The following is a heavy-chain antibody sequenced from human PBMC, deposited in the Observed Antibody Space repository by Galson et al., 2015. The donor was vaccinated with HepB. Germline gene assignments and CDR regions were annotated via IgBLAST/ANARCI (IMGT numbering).Heavy chain of an antibody. CDR3: ATCPTWRIVGTINGGTDSSYFDY. CDR2: IIPIFGPT. Sequence: SVKVSCKASGGTFSSYDINWVRQAPGQGLEWMGGIIPIFGPTNYAQKFQGRITITADESTSTAYMELSSLRSEDTAVYYCATCPTWRIVGTINGGTDSSYFDYWGQRTLVTVSS. CDR1: GGTFSSYD. D-gene: IGHD1-26*01. J-gene: IGHJ4*02. V-gene: IGHV1-69*13.